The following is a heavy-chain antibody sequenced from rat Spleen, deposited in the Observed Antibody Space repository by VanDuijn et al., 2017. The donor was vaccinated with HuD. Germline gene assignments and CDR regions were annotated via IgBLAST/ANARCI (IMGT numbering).Heavy chain of an antibody. CDR2: INSDGGRN. CDR1: GFIFSDYN. D-gene: IGHD4-3*01. Sequence: EVQLVESGGGLVRPGRSLKLSCAPSGFIFSDYNMAWVRQAPTKGLEWVATINSDGGRNFYRDSVKGRFTISRDNAKSSLYLQMNNLRSEDTAMYFCTSGGIRGTSNWFVYWGQGTLVTVSS. V-gene: IGHV5S10*01. J-gene: IGHJ3*01. CDR3: TSGGIRGTSNWFVY.